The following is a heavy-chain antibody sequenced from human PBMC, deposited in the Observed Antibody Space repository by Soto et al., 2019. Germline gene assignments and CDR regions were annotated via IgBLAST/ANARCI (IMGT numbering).Heavy chain of an antibody. CDR2: ISGSGGST. CDR1: GFTFSSYA. V-gene: IGHV3-23*01. D-gene: IGHD4-17*01. J-gene: IGHJ4*02. Sequence: GGFLRLSCAASGFTFSSYAMSWVRQAPGKGLEWVSAISGSGGSTYYADSVKGRFTISRDNSKNTLYLQMNSLRAEDTAVYYCAKFVPYGDPTPNFYYFDYWGQGTLVTVSS. CDR3: AKFVPYGDPTPNFYYFDY.